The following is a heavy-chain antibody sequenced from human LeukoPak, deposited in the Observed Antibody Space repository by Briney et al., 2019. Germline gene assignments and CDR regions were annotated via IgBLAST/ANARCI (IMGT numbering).Heavy chain of an antibody. Sequence: GGSLRLSCAASGFSFNKYAMSWVRQAPGKGLEWVSIIIASSGSTFYADSVRGRFTISRDNSKNTLYLQMKSLRVEDTAVYYCVKGGYDFVEVAYFDFWGQGALVTVSS. D-gene: IGHD5-12*01. CDR2: IIASSGST. CDR3: VKGGYDFVEVAYFDF. V-gene: IGHV3-23*01. J-gene: IGHJ4*02. CDR1: GFSFNKYA.